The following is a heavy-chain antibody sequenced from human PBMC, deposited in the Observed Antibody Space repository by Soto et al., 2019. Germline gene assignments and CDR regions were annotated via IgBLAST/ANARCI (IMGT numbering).Heavy chain of an antibody. CDR3: ARDLYGSGSYYFYYYYGMDV. CDR1: GDSVSSNRAA. Sequence: SQTLSLTCAISGDSVSSNRAAWNWIRQSPSRGLEWLGRTYYRSKWYTDYAVSVKSRITINPDASKNQFSLQLNSVTPEDTAVYYCARDLYGSGSYYFYYYYGMDVWGQGTTVTVSS. J-gene: IGHJ6*02. V-gene: IGHV6-1*01. D-gene: IGHD3-10*01. CDR2: TYYRSKWYT.